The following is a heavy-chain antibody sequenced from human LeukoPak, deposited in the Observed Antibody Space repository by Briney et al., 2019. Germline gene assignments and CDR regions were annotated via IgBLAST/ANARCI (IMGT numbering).Heavy chain of an antibody. D-gene: IGHD4-17*01. CDR3: AKDFSDHYEAWFDP. CDR2: ISYDGSNK. J-gene: IGHJ5*02. CDR1: GFTFSSYA. V-gene: IGHV3-30-3*01. Sequence: GGSLRLSCSASGFTFSSYAMHWVRQAPGKGLEWVAVISYDGSNKYYADSVKGRFTISRDNSKNTLYLQMNSLRAEDTAVYYCAKDFSDHYEAWFDPWGQGTLVTVSS.